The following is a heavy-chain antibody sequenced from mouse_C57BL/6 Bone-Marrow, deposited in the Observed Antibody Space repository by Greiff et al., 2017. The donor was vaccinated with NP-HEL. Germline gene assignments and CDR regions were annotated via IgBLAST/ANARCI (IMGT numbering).Heavy chain of an antibody. V-gene: IGHV1-69*01. CDR2: IDPSDSYT. CDR1: GYTFTSYW. J-gene: IGHJ2*01. Sequence: QVQLQQPGAELVMPGASVKLSCKASGYTFTSYWMHWVKQRPGQGLEWIGEIDPSDSYTNYNQKFKGKSTLTVDKSSSTDYMQLSSLTSEDSAVYYCASQANWDDWDYFDYWGQGTTLTVSS. D-gene: IGHD4-1*01. CDR3: ASQANWDDWDYFDY.